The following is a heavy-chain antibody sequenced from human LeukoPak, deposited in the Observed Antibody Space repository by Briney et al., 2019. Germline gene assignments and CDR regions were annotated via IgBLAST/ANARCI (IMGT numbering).Heavy chain of an antibody. CDR3: ATRNYYYYYYMDV. CDR2: INHSGST. D-gene: IGHD4-11*01. J-gene: IGHJ6*03. Sequence: GSLRLSCAASGFTFSSYEMNWIRQPPGKGLEWIGEINHSGSTNYNPSLKSRVTISVDTSKNQFSLKLSSVTAADTAVYYCATRNYYYYYYMDVWGKGTTVTVSS. V-gene: IGHV4-34*08. CDR1: GFTFSSYE.